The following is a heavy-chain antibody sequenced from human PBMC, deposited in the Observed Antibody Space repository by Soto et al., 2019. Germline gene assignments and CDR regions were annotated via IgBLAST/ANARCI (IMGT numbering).Heavy chain of an antibody. CDR2: INAGNGNT. CDR3: ARDKSTRGSGYDFDY. V-gene: IGHV1-3*01. CDR1: GYTFTSYA. J-gene: IGHJ4*02. D-gene: IGHD5-12*01. Sequence: ASVKVSCKASGYTFTSYAMHWVRQAPGQRLEWMGWINAGNGNTKYSQKFQGRVTITRDTSASTAYMELSSLRSEDTAVYYCARDKSTRGSGYDFDYWGQGTMVTVSS.